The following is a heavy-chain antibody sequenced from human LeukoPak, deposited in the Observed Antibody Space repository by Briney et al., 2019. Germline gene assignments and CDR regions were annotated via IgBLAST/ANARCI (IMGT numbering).Heavy chain of an antibody. CDR1: GGSFGGYY. CDR3: ARGAYSSGWFLPY. Sequence: PSETLSLTCAVYGGSFGGYYWSWILHPPGKGLSWIGEINHSGSTNYNSSLKSRVTISVDTSKNQFSLKLSSVTAADTAVYYCARGAYSSGWFLPYWGQGTLVTVSS. CDR2: INHSGST. D-gene: IGHD6-19*01. J-gene: IGHJ4*02. V-gene: IGHV4-34*01.